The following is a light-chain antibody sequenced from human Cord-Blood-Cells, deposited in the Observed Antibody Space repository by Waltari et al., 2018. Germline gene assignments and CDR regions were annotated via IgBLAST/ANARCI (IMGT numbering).Light chain of an antibody. Sequence: EIVSTQSPATQSLYLGDRATLSCRASQSLSSYLAGYQQHTGQAHRLLIYDESNRATGIPPWFSGSGSGTDFTLTISSLEPHDFAVYYCQQRSNWPFTFGGGTKVEIK. V-gene: IGKV3-11*01. CDR3: QQRSNWPFT. CDR2: DES. J-gene: IGKJ4*01. CDR1: QSLSSY.